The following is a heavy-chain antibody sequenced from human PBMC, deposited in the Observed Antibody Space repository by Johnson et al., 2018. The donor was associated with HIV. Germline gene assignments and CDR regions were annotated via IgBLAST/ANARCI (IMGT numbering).Heavy chain of an antibody. J-gene: IGHJ3*02. D-gene: IGHD3-10*01. CDR2: IGTAGDT. V-gene: IGHV3-13*04. Sequence: VQLVESGGGVVQPGGSLRLSCAASGFTVSSNYMSWVRQAPGKGLEWVSAIGTAGDTYYPGSVKGRFTISRENAKNSLYLQMNSLRAGDTAVYYCARAGRWSGDTFDIWGQGTMVTVSS. CDR1: GFTVSSNY. CDR3: ARAGRWSGDTFDI.